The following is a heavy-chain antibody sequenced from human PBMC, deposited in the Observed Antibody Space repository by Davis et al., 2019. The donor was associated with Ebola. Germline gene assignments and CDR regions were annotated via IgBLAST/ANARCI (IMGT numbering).Heavy chain of an antibody. CDR3: ARGLYPWELDY. CDR1: GGSFSNYN. Sequence: SETLSLTCAVYGGSFSNYNWNWIRQAPGKGLEWIGEINHSGSTKHNPSLRSRVSISVDTSKNQFSLKMSSVTAADTAVYFCARGLYPWELDYWGQGTLVTVSS. J-gene: IGHJ4*02. V-gene: IGHV4-34*01. CDR2: INHSGST. D-gene: IGHD1-1*01.